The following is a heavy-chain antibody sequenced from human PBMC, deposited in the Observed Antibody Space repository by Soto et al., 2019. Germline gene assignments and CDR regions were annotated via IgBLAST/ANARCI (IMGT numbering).Heavy chain of an antibody. Sequence: GGSLRLSCVVSGFTFSGYSMNWVRQTPGKGQEWLSYISSAGTTISYADSVKGRFTISRDNAKNSLYLQMNSLRDEDTAVYYCARDFDCADGVCYTGYYYYGLDVWGQGTTVTVSS. D-gene: IGHD2-8*01. CDR1: GFTFSGYS. CDR2: ISSAGTTI. J-gene: IGHJ6*02. V-gene: IGHV3-48*02. CDR3: ARDFDCADGVCYTGYYYYGLDV.